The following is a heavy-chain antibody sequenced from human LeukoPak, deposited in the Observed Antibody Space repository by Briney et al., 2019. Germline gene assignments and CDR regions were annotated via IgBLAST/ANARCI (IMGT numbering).Heavy chain of an antibody. D-gene: IGHD2-15*01. CDR2: ISAYNGNT. CDR3: AREPDDLGYCSGGSCYSDY. V-gene: IGHV1-18*01. CDR1: GYTFTSYG. J-gene: IGHJ4*02. Sequence: ASVKVSCKASGYTFTSYGIRWVRQAPGQGLEWMGWISAYNGNTNYAQKLQGRVTMTTDTSTSTAYMELRSLRSDDTAVYYCAREPDDLGYCSGGSCYSDYWGQGTLVTVSS.